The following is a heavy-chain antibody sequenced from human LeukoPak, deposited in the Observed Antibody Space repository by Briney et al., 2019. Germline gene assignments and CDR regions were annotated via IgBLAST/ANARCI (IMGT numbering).Heavy chain of an antibody. CDR2: ISSSGSTI. J-gene: IGHJ3*02. CDR3: ARGDSSSRWGGYAFDI. V-gene: IGHV3-11*04. Sequence: GGSLRLSCAASGFTFSDYYMSWIRQAPGNGLEWVSYISSSGSTIYYADSVKGRFTISRDNAKNSLYLQMNSLRAEDTAVYYCARGDSSSRWGGYAFDIWGQGTMVTVSS. CDR1: GFTFSDYY. D-gene: IGHD6-13*01.